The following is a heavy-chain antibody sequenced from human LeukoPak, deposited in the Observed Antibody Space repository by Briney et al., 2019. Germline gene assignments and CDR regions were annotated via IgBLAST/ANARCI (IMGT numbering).Heavy chain of an antibody. V-gene: IGHV4-4*09. D-gene: IGHD3-3*01. J-gene: IGHJ6*03. CDR2: IYSTGNT. Sequence: PSETLSLTCTVSGGSISSYYWSWIWQPPGKGLEWVGYIYSTGNTNYNPSLKGRVTISLDTSKNQFSLNLSSVTAADTAVYYCAKHDTVFGAAHFYMDVWGKGTTVTVSS. CDR1: GGSISSYY. CDR3: AKHDTVFGAAHFYMDV.